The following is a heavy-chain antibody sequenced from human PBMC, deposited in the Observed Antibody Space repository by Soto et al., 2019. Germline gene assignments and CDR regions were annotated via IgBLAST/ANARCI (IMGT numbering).Heavy chain of an antibody. CDR1: GGTFSSYT. J-gene: IGHJ5*02. V-gene: IGHV1-69*02. D-gene: IGHD2-2*01. CDR3: ARWDCSSTSCSFDP. Sequence: QVQLVQSGAEVKKPGSSVKVSCKASGGTFSSYTISWVRQAPGQGLEWMGRIIPILGIANYAQKFQGRVTMTADKSTSTADMELSSLRSEDTAVYYWARWDCSSTSCSFDPWGQGTLVTVSS. CDR2: IIPILGIA.